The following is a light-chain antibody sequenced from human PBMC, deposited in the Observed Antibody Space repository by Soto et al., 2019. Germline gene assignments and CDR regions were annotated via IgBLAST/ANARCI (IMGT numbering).Light chain of an antibody. J-gene: IGKJ1*01. CDR1: QSVSSSY. V-gene: IGKV3-20*01. Sequence: EIVLTQSPGTLSLSPGERATLSCRASQSVSSSYLAWYQQKPGQAPRPLIYGASSRAIGIPDRFSGSGSGTVFTLTISRLEPEDFAVYYCQQYGSPRGTFGKGTRV. CDR2: GAS. CDR3: QQYGSPRGT.